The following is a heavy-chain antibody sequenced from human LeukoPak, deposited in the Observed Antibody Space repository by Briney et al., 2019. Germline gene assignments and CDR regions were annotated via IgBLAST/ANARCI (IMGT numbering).Heavy chain of an antibody. CDR2: IKPDGSEK. Sequence: PGGSLRLSCEASGFTFTTYWMNWVRQAPGKGLEWVASIKPDGSEKYYVDSVKGRFTISRDNAKNSLYLQMNGLRAEDTAVYHCARGEYYYGSGTYYNELPHFDYWGQGTLVTVSS. CDR3: ARGEYYYGSGTYYNELPHFDY. J-gene: IGHJ4*02. CDR1: GFTFTTYW. D-gene: IGHD3-10*01. V-gene: IGHV3-7*01.